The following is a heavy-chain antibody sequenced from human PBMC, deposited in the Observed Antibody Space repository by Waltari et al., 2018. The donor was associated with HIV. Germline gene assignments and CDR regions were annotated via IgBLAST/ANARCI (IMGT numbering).Heavy chain of an antibody. CDR3: ARRDTGS. D-gene: IGHD4-17*01. CDR1: GVTFSTFW. V-gene: IGHV3-7*01. J-gene: IGHJ5*02. Sequence: EVHLVESVGGLVQPGGSLRLSCAASGVTFSTFWMSWVRQATGKGLEWVANINQDGGEKYYVGSVKGRFTISRDNAKNSLYLQMNSLRVEDTAMYYCARRDTGSWGQGTLVTVSS. CDR2: INQDGGEK.